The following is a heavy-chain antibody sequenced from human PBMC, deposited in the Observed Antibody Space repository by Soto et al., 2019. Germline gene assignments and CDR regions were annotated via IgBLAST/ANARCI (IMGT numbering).Heavy chain of an antibody. CDR2: IYYSGST. Sequence: PSETLSLTCTVSGGSISSGGYYWSWIRQHPGKGLEWIGYIYYSGSTYYNQSLKSRVTISVDTSKNQFSLKLSSVTAADTAVYYCARERIWFGESDYYYDYWGQGALVTVSS. D-gene: IGHD3-10*01. V-gene: IGHV4-31*03. CDR1: GGSISSGGYY. J-gene: IGHJ4*02. CDR3: ARERIWFGESDYYYDY.